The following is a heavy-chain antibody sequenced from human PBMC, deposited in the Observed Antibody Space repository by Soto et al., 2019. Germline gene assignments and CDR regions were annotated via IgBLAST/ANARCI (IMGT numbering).Heavy chain of an antibody. V-gene: IGHV3-23*01. CDR2: ISGSGGST. J-gene: IGHJ4*02. CDR1: GFTFSSYA. Sequence: PGGSLRLSCAASGFTFSSYAMSWVRQAPGKGLEWVSAISGSGGSTYYADSVKGRFTISRDNSKNTLYLQMNSLRAEDTAVYYCAKGPNGYSSGWYGARLSYYFDYWGQGTLVTVSS. D-gene: IGHD6-19*01. CDR3: AKGPNGYSSGWYGARLSYYFDY.